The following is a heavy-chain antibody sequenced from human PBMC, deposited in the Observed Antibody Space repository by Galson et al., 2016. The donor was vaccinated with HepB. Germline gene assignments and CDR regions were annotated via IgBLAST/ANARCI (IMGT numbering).Heavy chain of an antibody. D-gene: IGHD6-19*01. CDR3: ARGSKTAGVD. CDR1: GCSFTSFA. CDR2: ISGYNGNT. Sequence: SVKVSCKASGCSFTSFAITWVRQAPGQGLEWMGWISGYNGNTNYAQNLQGRVTMTIETSTNTVYMELRSLTSDDTAVYFCARGSKTAGVDWGQGTLVTVSS. J-gene: IGHJ1*01. V-gene: IGHV1-18*01.